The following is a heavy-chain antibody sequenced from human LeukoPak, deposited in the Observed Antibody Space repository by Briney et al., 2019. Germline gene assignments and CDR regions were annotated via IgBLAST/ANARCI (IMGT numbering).Heavy chain of an antibody. J-gene: IGHJ5*02. D-gene: IGHD2-15*01. CDR3: ARDHQWSPYNWFDP. Sequence: GGSLRLSCAASGFTFSSYWMSWVRQAPGKGLEWVANIKQDGSEKYYVDSVKGRFTISRDSAKNSLYLQMNSLRAEDTAVYYCARDHQWSPYNWFDPWGQGTLVTVSS. V-gene: IGHV3-7*01. CDR1: GFTFSSYW. CDR2: IKQDGSEK.